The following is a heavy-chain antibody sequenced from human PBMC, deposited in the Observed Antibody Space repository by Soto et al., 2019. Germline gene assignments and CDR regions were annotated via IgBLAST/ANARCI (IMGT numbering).Heavy chain of an antibody. CDR1: GGSISSGGYY. CDR2: IYYSGST. V-gene: IGHV4-31*03. CDR3: ARDKAYCGGDCRMDV. J-gene: IGHJ6*04. Sequence: QVQLQESGPGLVKPSQTQSVTCTVSGGSISSGGYYWSWIRQHPGKGLEWIGYIYYSGSTYYNPSLKSRVTISVDTSKNQFSLKLSSVTAADTAVYYCARDKAYCGGDCRMDVWGKGTTVTVSS. D-gene: IGHD2-21*01.